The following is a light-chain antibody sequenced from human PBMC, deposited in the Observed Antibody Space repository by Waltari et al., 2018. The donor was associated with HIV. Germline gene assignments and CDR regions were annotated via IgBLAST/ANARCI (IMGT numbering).Light chain of an antibody. V-gene: IGLV3-25*03. CDR2: TDM. CDR3: QSVDNDNNLVV. J-gene: IGLJ2*01. CDR1: GLPTQY. Sequence: SYELTQPSSVSVSPGQTAVITCSGDGLPTQYTFWYQSRPGQAPVMLIYTDMVRPSGISDRFAAATSGTTVTLTITGVRAEDEANYYCQSVDNDNNLVVFGGGTKLTVL.